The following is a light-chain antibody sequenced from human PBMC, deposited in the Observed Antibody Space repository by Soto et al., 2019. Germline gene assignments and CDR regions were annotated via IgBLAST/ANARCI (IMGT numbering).Light chain of an antibody. J-gene: IGKJ1*01. Sequence: EIVLAHSPATLSFWPSQRGTLXSKASQSVSSYLLWYQQKPGQAPRLLIYDACNRATGIPARFSGSGSGTEFTLTISRLEPEDFAVYYCHHYGTSPWTFGQGTKVDNK. V-gene: IGKV3-11*01. CDR2: DAC. CDR1: QSVSSY. CDR3: HHYGTSPWT.